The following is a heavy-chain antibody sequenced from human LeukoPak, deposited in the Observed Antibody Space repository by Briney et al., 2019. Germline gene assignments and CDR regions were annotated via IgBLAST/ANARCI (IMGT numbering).Heavy chain of an antibody. Sequence: PGGSLRLSCAASGFTDSSNYMSWVRQAPGKGLEWVSVIYSGGSTYYADSVKGRFTISRDNSKNTLYLQMNSLRAEDTAVYYCARAPGYSSSCPGYYWGQGTLVTVSS. J-gene: IGHJ4*02. CDR2: IYSGGST. CDR1: GFTDSSNY. V-gene: IGHV3-53*01. CDR3: ARAPGYSSSCPGYY. D-gene: IGHD6-13*01.